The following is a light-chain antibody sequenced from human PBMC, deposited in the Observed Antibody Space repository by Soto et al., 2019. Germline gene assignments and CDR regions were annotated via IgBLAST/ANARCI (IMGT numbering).Light chain of an antibody. Sequence: EIVMTQSPATLSVSPGERATLSCRASQSVSSNLAWYQQKPGQAPRLLIYGASTRATGIPARFIGSRSGTEFTLTIISLQSEDFSFYYFHQYNNWPPLTFGQGTKVEIK. J-gene: IGKJ1*01. CDR3: HQYNNWPPLT. CDR2: GAS. V-gene: IGKV3-15*01. CDR1: QSVSSN.